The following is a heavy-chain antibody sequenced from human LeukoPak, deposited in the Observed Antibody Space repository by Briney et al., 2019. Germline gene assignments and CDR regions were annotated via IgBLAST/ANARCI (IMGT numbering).Heavy chain of an antibody. CDR2: IYYSGST. J-gene: IGHJ6*03. CDR1: GGSISSSSYY. D-gene: IGHD3-22*01. Sequence: SETLSLTCTVSGGSISSSSYYWGWIRQPPGKGLERIGSIYYSGSTYYNPSLKSRVTISVDTSKDQFSLKLSSVTAADTAVYYCAKGRQDVTMIVVVMSAVSYYLDVWGKGTTVTVS. CDR3: AKGRQDVTMIVVVMSAVSYYLDV. V-gene: IGHV4-39*07.